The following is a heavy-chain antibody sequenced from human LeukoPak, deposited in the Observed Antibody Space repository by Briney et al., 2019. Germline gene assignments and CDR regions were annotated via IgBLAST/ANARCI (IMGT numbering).Heavy chain of an antibody. J-gene: IGHJ4*02. CDR3: ARDHRPYFFDY. V-gene: IGHV3-74*01. Sequence: GGSLRLSCAASGFTFSSSWMHWVRQAPGKGLVWVSRINSDGSITNYADSVKGRFTISRDNAKNTLYLQMNSLRAEDTAVYYCARDHRPYFFDYWGQGTLVTVSS. CDR1: GFTFSSSW. CDR2: INSDGSIT.